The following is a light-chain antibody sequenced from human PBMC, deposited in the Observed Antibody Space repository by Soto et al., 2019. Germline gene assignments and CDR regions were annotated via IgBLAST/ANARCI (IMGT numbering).Light chain of an antibody. CDR1: QGISSY. CDR2: AAS. Sequence: AIRMTQSPSSFSASTGERVTITCRASQGISSYLAWYQQKPGKAPKLLIYAASTLQSGVPSRFSGSGSGTDFTLIISCLQSEDFATYYCQQYYSYPRTFGQGTKVEIK. V-gene: IGKV1-8*01. CDR3: QQYYSYPRT. J-gene: IGKJ1*01.